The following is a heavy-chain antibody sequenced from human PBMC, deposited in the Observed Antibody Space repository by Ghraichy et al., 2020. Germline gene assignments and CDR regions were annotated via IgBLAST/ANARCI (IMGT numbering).Heavy chain of an antibody. D-gene: IGHD2-15*01. CDR2: IIPIFGTA. V-gene: IGHV1-69*06. J-gene: IGHJ2*01. Sequence: SVKVSCKASGGIFSSYAISWVRQAPGQGLEWMGGIIPIFGTANYAQKFQGRVTITADKSTSTAYMELSSLRSEDTAVYYCARDRGYCSGGSCYGTGRWYFDLWGRGTLVTVSS. CDR3: ARDRGYCSGGSCYGTGRWYFDL. CDR1: GGIFSSYA.